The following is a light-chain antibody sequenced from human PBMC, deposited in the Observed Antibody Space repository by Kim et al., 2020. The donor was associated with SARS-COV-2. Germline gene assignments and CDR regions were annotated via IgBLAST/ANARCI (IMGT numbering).Light chain of an antibody. CDR3: QQYNKWPPLT. CDR1: QGVSDT. V-gene: IGKV3-15*01. Sequence: EILMTQSPATLSVSPGERATLSCRASQGVSDTLAWYQQKPGQPPRLLIYGASTRATGIPARFSGSGSGTEFTLTISSLQSEDVGVYYCQQYNKWPPLTFGGGTKVDIK. J-gene: IGKJ4*01. CDR2: GAS.